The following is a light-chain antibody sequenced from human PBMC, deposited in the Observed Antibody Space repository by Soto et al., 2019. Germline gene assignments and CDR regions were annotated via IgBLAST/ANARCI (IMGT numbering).Light chain of an antibody. CDR3: QQSYSTPLT. V-gene: IGKV1-39*01. CDR1: QSISSY. Sequence: DIQMTQSPSSLSASVGDRVTITCRASQSISSYLNWYQQKPGKAAKLLIYAASSLQTGVPSRFSGSGSGTYFTLTISSLHPEDFATYYCQQSYSTPLTVGGGTKVEIK. J-gene: IGKJ4*01. CDR2: AAS.